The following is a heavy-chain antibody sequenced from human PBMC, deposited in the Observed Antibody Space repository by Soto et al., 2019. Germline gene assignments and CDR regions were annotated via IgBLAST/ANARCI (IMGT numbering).Heavy chain of an antibody. V-gene: IGHV1-18*01. Sequence: QVQLVQSGAEVKKPGASVKVSCKASGYTFTSYGISWVRQAPGQGLEWMGWISAYNGNTNYAQKLQGRVTMTTDTSTITAYMELRSMRSDDTAVYYCARESMTTVVDWYFDLWVRGALVTVSS. D-gene: IGHD4-17*01. CDR2: ISAYNGNT. J-gene: IGHJ2*01. CDR3: ARESMTTVVDWYFDL. CDR1: GYTFTSYG.